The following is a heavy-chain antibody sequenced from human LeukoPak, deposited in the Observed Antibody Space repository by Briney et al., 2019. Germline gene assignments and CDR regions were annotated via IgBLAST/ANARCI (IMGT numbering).Heavy chain of an antibody. CDR2: IRYDGSNK. Sequence: GGSLRLSCAASGFPFSTYGMHWVRQAPGKGLEWVAFIRYDGSNKYYADSVKGRFTISRDNSKNTLYLQMNSLRAEDTAVYYCAKRLADHDAFDIWGQGTMVTVSS. J-gene: IGHJ3*02. CDR3: AKRLADHDAFDI. D-gene: IGHD6-25*01. CDR1: GFPFSTYG. V-gene: IGHV3-30*02.